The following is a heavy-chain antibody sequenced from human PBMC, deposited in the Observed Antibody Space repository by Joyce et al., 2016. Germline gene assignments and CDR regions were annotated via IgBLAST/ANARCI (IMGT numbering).Heavy chain of an antibody. CDR1: GFTFGHYA. CDR3: ARCRTTTTRPSDY. Sequence: QVQLVESGGGVVQPGTSLRLSCEASGFTFGHYAMHWVRQAPGKGLEWVAVTWSDGRTKHYADSVNGRFTVSKDNSRNKLFLQMDSLREEDTAVYYCARCRTTTTRPSDYWGQGTLVTVSS. J-gene: IGHJ4*02. V-gene: IGHV3-33*01. CDR2: TWSDGRTK. D-gene: IGHD6-6*01.